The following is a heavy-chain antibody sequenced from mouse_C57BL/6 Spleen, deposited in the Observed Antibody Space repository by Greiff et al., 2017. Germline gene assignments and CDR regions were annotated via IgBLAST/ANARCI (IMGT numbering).Heavy chain of an antibody. D-gene: IGHD2-2*01. CDR2: IWGVGST. J-gene: IGHJ3*01. V-gene: IGHV2-6*01. Sequence: QVQLQQSGPGLVAPSQSLSITCTVSGFSLTSYGVDWVRQSPGKGLEWLGVIWGVGSTNYNSALKSRLSISKDNSKSQVFLKMNSLQTDDTAMYYCASGGYGYDGGFAYWGQGTLVTVSA. CDR3: ASGGYGYDGGFAY. CDR1: GFSLTSYG.